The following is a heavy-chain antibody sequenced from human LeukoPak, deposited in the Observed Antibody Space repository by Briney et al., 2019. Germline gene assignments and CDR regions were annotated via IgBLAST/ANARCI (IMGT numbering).Heavy chain of an antibody. CDR2: ISAYNGNT. D-gene: IGHD3-16*01. J-gene: IGHJ3*02. V-gene: IGHV1-18*01. CDR1: GYTFTSYG. Sequence: ASVKVSCKASGYTFTSYGISWVRQAPGQGLEWMGWISAYNGNTNYAQKLQGRVTMTTDTSTSTAYMELRSLRSDDTAVYYCARDRRIMITFGGVRNAFDTWGQGTMVTVSS. CDR3: ARDRRIMITFGGVRNAFDT.